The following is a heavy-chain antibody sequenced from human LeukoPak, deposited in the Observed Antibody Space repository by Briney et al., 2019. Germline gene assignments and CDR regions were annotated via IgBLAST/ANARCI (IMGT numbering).Heavy chain of an antibody. Sequence: GGSLRLSCAASGFTSDDYAMYWVRQAPGKGLEWVSGISWNRGDIGYADSVKGRFTLSRDNAKNSLYLQMNSLRVEDTALYYCAKGTSSSVYYYYGMDVWGQGTTVTVSS. J-gene: IGHJ6*02. CDR3: AKGTSSSVYYYYGMDV. D-gene: IGHD6-6*01. CDR1: GFTSDDYA. CDR2: ISWNRGDI. V-gene: IGHV3-9*02.